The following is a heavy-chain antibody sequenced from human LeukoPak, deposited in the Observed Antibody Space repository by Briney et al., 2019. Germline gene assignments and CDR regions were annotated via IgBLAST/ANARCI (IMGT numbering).Heavy chain of an antibody. CDR2: IGGSDGST. CDR3: AKRDSSGSYPYYFDY. D-gene: IGHD3-22*01. Sequence: PGGSLRLSCVAPGFTFSTHAMSWVRLAPGKGLEWVSAIGGSDGSTYYADSVKGRFTISRDNSKDTLYLQMNSLRVEDTATYYCAKRDSSGSYPYYFDYWGQGTLVTVSS. CDR1: GFTFSTHA. J-gene: IGHJ4*02. V-gene: IGHV3-23*01.